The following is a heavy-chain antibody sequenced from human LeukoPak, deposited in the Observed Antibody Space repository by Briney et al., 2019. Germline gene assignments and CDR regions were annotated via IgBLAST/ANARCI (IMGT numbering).Heavy chain of an antibody. Sequence: GGSLRLSCAGSGFAFDDYGMSWVRQAPGKGLEWVSGINYFGGSTGYADSVRGRFTISRDNAKNSLFLQMGSLSIEDVAVYYCARGGATTLFDYWGQGTLVTVSS. J-gene: IGHJ4*02. D-gene: IGHD1-26*01. CDR1: GFAFDDYG. CDR3: ARGGATTLFDY. V-gene: IGHV3-20*04. CDR2: INYFGGST.